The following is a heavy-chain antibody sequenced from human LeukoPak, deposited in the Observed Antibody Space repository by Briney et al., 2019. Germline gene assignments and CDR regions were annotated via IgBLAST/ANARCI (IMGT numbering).Heavy chain of an antibody. CDR1: GFTVSSNY. CDR2: IYSGGNT. D-gene: IGHD6-19*01. J-gene: IGHJ4*02. Sequence: PGGSLRPSCAASGFTVSSNYMSWVRQAPGKGLEWVSVIYSGGNTYYADSVKGRFTISRDNSKNTLYLQMNSLRAEDTAVYYCARGARIAVALYYFDYWGQGTLVTVSS. V-gene: IGHV3-53*01. CDR3: ARGARIAVALYYFDY.